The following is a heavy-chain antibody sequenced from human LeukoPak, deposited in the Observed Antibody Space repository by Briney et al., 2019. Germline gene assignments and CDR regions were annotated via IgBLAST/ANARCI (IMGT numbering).Heavy chain of an antibody. Sequence: SQTLSLTCAISGDIVSSNSAAWNWIRQSPSRGLEWLGRTYYKSKVYNDYAVSVKSRITINPDTSKNQFSLQLNSVTPEDTAVYYCARDSLLWFGELLSVFDYWGQGTLVTVSS. V-gene: IGHV6-1*01. CDR2: TYYKSKVYN. CDR1: GDIVSSNSAA. CDR3: ARDSLLWFGELLSVFDY. D-gene: IGHD3-10*01. J-gene: IGHJ4*02.